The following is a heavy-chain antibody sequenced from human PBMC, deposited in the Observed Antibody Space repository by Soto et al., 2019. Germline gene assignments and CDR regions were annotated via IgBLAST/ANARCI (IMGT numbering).Heavy chain of an antibody. J-gene: IGHJ6*02. CDR1: GFTVNSNY. V-gene: IGHV3-53*02. D-gene: IGHD1-26*01. CDR2: TNTGGTT. CDR3: AKGDGFILAV. Sequence: EVQVLATGGGLIQPGGSLRLSCAASGFTVNSNYMSWVRQAPGEGRQWVSITNTGGTTYYADSVKGRFTVSRDNSKNTLYLQMNSLRAEDTAVYYCAKGDGFILAVWGQGTTVSVSS.